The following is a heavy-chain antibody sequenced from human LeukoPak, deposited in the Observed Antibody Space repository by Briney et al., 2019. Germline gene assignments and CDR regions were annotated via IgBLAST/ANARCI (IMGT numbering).Heavy chain of an antibody. CDR2: IYSGGST. Sequence: PGGSLRLSCAVSGFSLSRYAMSWVRKAPGKGLEWVSVIYSGGSTYYADSVKGRFTISRDNSKNTLYLQMNSLRAEDTAVYYCASWYYNEYYFDYWGQGTLVTVSS. D-gene: IGHD2/OR15-2a*01. V-gene: IGHV3-53*01. J-gene: IGHJ4*02. CDR3: ASWYYNEYYFDY. CDR1: GFSLSRYA.